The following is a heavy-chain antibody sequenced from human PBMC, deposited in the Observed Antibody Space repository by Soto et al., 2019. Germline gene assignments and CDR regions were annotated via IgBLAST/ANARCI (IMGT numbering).Heavy chain of an antibody. CDR3: ARGVSKGVDY. CDR1: GYSLTTFD. D-gene: IGHD3-16*01. V-gene: IGHV1-8*01. Sequence: VQLVQSGAEVKRPGASVKVSCTPSGYSLTTFDINWVRQAAGQGYEWMGWVTPVSGYARLAQKFQGRVTMTRDISLSTVYMELSGLTLEDTAVYYCARGVSKGVDYWCQGSLVTCSS. J-gene: IGHJ4*02. CDR2: VTPVSGYA.